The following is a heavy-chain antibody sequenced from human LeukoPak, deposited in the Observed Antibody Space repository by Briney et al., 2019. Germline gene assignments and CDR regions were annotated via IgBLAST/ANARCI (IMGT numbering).Heavy chain of an antibody. D-gene: IGHD2-21*02. J-gene: IGHJ1*01. CDR3: VREVIVVVTTLDH. CDR1: GFSFSSFW. Sequence: PGGSLRLSCAASGFSFSSFWMHWVRQAPGKGLVWISRITSDGSNRDYADSVNGRFTIPRDNAKSTLYLELNSLRSQDTVFYFWVREVIVVVTTLDHWGEGSVVSVSS. V-gene: IGHV3-74*01. CDR2: ITSDGSNR.